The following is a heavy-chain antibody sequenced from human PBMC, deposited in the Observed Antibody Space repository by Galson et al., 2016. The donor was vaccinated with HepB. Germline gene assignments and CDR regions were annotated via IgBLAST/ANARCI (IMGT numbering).Heavy chain of an antibody. J-gene: IGHJ4*02. V-gene: IGHV3-33*01. CDR3: VRDSRLYYDHFDY. CDR1: GFILGSYA. Sequence: SLRLSCAASGFILGSYAMHWVRQAPGKGPEWVALIWYDGSKKYYGDAVKGRFPISRDNGNNMVYLQMNSLRADDTAMYYCVRDSRLYYDHFDYWGQGTLVTVSS. CDR2: IWYDGSKK. D-gene: IGHD3-16*01.